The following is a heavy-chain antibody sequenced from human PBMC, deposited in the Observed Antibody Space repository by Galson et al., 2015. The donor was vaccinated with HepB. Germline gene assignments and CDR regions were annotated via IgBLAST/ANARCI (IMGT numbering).Heavy chain of an antibody. CDR2: IKQDGSEK. CDR3: ARGTQLATTSYWYFDL. J-gene: IGHJ2*01. D-gene: IGHD6-13*01. V-gene: IGHV3-7*03. Sequence: SLRLSCAASGFTFSSYWMSWVRQAPGKGLEWVTNIKQDGSEKYYVDSVKGRFTISRDNAKNSLYLQMNSLRAEDTAVYYCARGTQLATTSYWYFDLWGRGTLVTVSS. CDR1: GFTFSSYW.